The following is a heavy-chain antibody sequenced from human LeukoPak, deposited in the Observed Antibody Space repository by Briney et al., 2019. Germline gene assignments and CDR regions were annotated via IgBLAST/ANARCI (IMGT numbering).Heavy chain of an antibody. V-gene: IGHV4-34*01. CDR2: INHSGIT. D-gene: IGHD3-3*01. CDR1: VGSFSGYY. J-gene: IGHJ4*02. CDR3: ARAKYYDFWSGYYTGISFYFDY. Sequence: PSETLSLTCAVYVGSFSGYYSSWIRQPPAKGLEWIGEINHSGITNYNPSLQSRVTISVDTSKNQFSLKLSSVTAADTALYYCARAKYYDFWSGYYTGISFYFDYWGQGTLVTVSS.